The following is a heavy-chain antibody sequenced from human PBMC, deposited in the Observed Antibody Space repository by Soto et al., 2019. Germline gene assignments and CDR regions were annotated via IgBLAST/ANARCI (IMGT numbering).Heavy chain of an antibody. CDR3: AKEGIAAAGTSITPPDY. Sequence: EVQLLESGGGLVQPGGSLRLSCAASGFTFSSYAMSWVRQAPGKGLEWVSAISGSGGSTYYADSVKGRFTISRDNSKNTLYLQMNSLRAEDTAVYYCAKEGIAAAGTSITPPDYWGQGTLVTVSS. V-gene: IGHV3-23*01. CDR2: ISGSGGST. J-gene: IGHJ4*02. D-gene: IGHD6-13*01. CDR1: GFTFSSYA.